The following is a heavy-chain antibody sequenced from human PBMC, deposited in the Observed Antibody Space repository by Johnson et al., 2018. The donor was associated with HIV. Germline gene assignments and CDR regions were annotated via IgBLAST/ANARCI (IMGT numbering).Heavy chain of an antibody. CDR3: ARDKGIAARPDAFDI. CDR2: ISYHGTDN. V-gene: IGHV3-30*04. Sequence: QVQLVESGGGVVQPGTSLRLSCAASGFTFSSSAMHWVRQAPAKGLEWVAVISYHGTDNYFADSVKGRFSTSRDNSKNTLYLKMNSLRAEDTAVYYCARDKGIAARPDAFDIWGQGTMVTVSS. J-gene: IGHJ3*02. CDR1: GFTFSSSA. D-gene: IGHD6-6*01.